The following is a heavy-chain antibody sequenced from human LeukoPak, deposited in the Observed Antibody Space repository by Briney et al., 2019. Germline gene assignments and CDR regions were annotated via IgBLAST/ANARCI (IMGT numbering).Heavy chain of an antibody. CDR2: IFYSGST. J-gene: IGHJ4*02. V-gene: IGHV4-30-4*01. D-gene: IGHD3-22*01. CDR3: ARVMNYYDSSGLILH. CDR1: SGSIRSGDQY. Sequence: SETLSLTCTVSSGSIRSGDQYWSWIRQPPGKGLEWIGYIFYSGSTYYNPSLKSRVTMSVDTSKNQFSLKLSSVTAADTAVYFCARVMNYYDSSGLILHWGQGTLVTVSS.